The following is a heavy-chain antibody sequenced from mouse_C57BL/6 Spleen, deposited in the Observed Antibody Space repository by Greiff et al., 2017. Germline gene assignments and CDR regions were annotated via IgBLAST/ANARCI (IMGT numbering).Heavy chain of an antibody. CDR2: ISYDGSN. CDR1: GYSITSGYY. J-gene: IGHJ1*03. D-gene: IGHD2-3*01. V-gene: IGHV3-6*01. Sequence: EVQLQESGPGLVKPSQSLSLTCSVTGYSITSGYYWNWIRQFPGNKLEWMGYISYDGSNNYNPSLKNRISITRDTSKNQFFLKLNSVTTEDTATYYCARDGPDGYLDWYCEVWGTGTTVTVAS. CDR3: ARDGPDGYLDWYCEV.